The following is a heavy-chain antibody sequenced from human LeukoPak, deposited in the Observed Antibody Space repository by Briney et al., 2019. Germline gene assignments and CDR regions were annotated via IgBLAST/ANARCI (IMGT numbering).Heavy chain of an antibody. CDR1: GGSIVSYN. J-gene: IGHJ4*02. CDR3: ARDGVAGGFDY. CDR2: IHYSGST. D-gene: IGHD6-19*01. Sequence: SETLSLTCTVSGGSIVSYNWNWIRQAPRKGLDWIGYIHYSGSTNHNSALKSRVTISVDTSKNQYSLKLSSVTAADTAVYYCARDGVAGGFDYWGQGTLVTVS. V-gene: IGHV4-59*01.